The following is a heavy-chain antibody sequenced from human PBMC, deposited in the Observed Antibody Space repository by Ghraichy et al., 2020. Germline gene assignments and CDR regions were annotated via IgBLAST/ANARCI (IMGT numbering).Heavy chain of an antibody. CDR3: TRDRPQYRTVRPPATMMMNDY. CDR2: ISSSGSAK. D-gene: IGHD3-22*01. Sequence: LSLTCEASGFVFREYYMTWIRQTPGRGLEWIATISSSGSAKTYGGSVRGRFTISRDNAKSSLSLEMNSLSAEDTGLYYCTRDRPQYRTVRPPATMMMNDYWGQGTLVSVSS. V-gene: IGHV3-11*01. CDR1: GFVFREYY. J-gene: IGHJ4*02.